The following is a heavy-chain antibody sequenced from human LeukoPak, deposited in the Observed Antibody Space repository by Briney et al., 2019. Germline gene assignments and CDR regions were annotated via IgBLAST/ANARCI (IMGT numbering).Heavy chain of an antibody. CDR2: VSGSGTI. CDR1: GGSINSY. CDR3: VRDSGTTGEVKFDP. Sequence: SETLSLTCTVSGGSINSYWSWIRQPAGKGLEWFGRVSGSGTITYNPAMQSRLSISLDTSKKPFSLKLMSVSAVETAVYYCVRDSGTTGEVKFDPWGQGTLVTVSS. J-gene: IGHJ5*02. V-gene: IGHV4-4*07. D-gene: IGHD3-10*01.